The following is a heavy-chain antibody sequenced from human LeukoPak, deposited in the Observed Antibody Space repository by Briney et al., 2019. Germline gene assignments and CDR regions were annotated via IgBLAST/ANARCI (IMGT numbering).Heavy chain of an antibody. Sequence: SETLSLTCTVSGGSISSSTYYWGWIRQPPGKALEWIGSIYYSGSTHYNPSLKSRLTISVDTSKNQLSLKVTAVTAADTAVYFCARNGTVTVTGTKFNYFDYWGQGTLVTVSS. CDR1: GGSISSSTYY. CDR3: ARNGTVTVTGTKFNYFDY. V-gene: IGHV4-39*01. D-gene: IGHD4-17*01. J-gene: IGHJ4*02. CDR2: IYYSGST.